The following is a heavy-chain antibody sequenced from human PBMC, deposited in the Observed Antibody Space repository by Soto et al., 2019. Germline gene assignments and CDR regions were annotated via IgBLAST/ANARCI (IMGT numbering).Heavy chain of an antibody. CDR3: ARDTSGNYDRIHLFDY. J-gene: IGHJ4*02. D-gene: IGHD3-22*01. V-gene: IGHV4-4*02. CDR2: IYHSGST. Sequence: SETLSLTCAVSGGSISSSNWWSWVRQPPGKGLEWIGEIYHSGSTNYNPSLKSRVTISVDKSKNQFSLKLSSVTAADTAVYYCARDTSGNYDRIHLFDYWGQGTLVTVSS. CDR1: GGSISSSNW.